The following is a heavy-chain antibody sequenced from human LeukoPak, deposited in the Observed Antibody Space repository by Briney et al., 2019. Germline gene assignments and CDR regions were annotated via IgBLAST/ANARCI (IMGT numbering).Heavy chain of an antibody. CDR3: ASMAPWAGDLYFDY. CDR1: GLTFSSYS. J-gene: IGHJ4*02. V-gene: IGHV3-48*01. Sequence: GGSLRLSCAVSGLTFSSYSMNWVRQAPGKGLEWVSYISSGSTTTHYADSVKGRFTISRDNAKNSLFLQMDSLRAEDTAVYYCASMAPWAGDLYFDYWGQGILVTVSS. D-gene: IGHD7-27*01. CDR2: ISSGSTTT.